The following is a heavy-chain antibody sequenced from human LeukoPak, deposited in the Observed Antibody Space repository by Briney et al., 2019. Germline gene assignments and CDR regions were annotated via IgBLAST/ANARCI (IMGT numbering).Heavy chain of an antibody. CDR2: IIPIFGTA. CDR3: ARRASDFWSGRAWFDP. J-gene: IGHJ5*02. CDR1: GGTFSSYA. Sequence: ASVKVSCKASGGTFSSYAISWVRQAPGQGLEWMGRIIPIFGTANYAQKFQDRVTITTDESTSTAYMELSSLRSEDTAMYYCARRASDFWSGRAWFDPWGQGTLVTVSS. D-gene: IGHD3-3*01. V-gene: IGHV1-69*05.